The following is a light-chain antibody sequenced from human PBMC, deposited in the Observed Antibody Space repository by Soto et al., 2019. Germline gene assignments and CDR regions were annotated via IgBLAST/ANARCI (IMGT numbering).Light chain of an antibody. CDR3: SSFAGTNSFV. J-gene: IGLJ1*01. CDR2: GNR. V-gene: IGLV1-40*01. CDR1: SSNLGAGYD. Sequence: QAVVTQPPSVSGAPGQRVTISCTGNSSNLGAGYDVHWYQQLPGAAPKLVIFGNRNRPSGVPDRIFGSKSYTTASLTVSGLQAEDEADYYCSSFAGTNSFVFGTGTKLTVL.